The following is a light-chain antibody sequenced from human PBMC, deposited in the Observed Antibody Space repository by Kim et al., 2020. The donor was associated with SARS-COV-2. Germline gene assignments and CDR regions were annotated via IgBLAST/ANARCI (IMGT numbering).Light chain of an antibody. CDR1: KLGDKY. J-gene: IGLJ2*01. CDR2: QDS. V-gene: IGLV3-1*01. Sequence: GSPGETASITCSGDKLGDKYACWYQQKPGQSPVLVIYQDSKRPSGIPERFSGSNSGNTATLTISGTQAMDEADYYCQAWDSSTVVFGGGTQLTVL. CDR3: QAWDSSTVV.